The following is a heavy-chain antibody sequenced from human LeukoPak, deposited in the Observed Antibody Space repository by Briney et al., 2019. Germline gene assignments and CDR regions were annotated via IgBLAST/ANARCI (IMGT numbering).Heavy chain of an antibody. D-gene: IGHD2-2*01. CDR3: AKGFSPSQLLWALDY. J-gene: IGHJ4*02. CDR1: GFTFSDYY. V-gene: IGHV3-23*01. Sequence: PGGSLRLSCAASGFTFSDYYMSWIRQAPGKGLEWVSAISGSGGSTYYADSVKGRFTISRDNSKNTLYLQMNSLRAEDTAVYYCAKGFSPSQLLWALDYWGQGTLVTVSS. CDR2: ISGSGGST.